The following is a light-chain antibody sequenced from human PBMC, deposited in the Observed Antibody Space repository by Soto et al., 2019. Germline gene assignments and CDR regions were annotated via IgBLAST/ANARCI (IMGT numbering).Light chain of an antibody. CDR2: KAS. J-gene: IGKJ1*01. Sequence: DFQMTQSPSTLSASVGDRVTITCRASQSISSWLAWYQQKPGTAPNLLIYKASTLQSGVPSRFSGSGSGTEFTLTISSLQPDDSATYYCQQYNDNWTFGQGTKVDIK. CDR3: QQYNDNWT. CDR1: QSISSW. V-gene: IGKV1-5*03.